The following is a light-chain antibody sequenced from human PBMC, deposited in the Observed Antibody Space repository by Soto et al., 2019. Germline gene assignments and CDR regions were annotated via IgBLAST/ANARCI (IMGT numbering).Light chain of an antibody. CDR1: QTIHSF. J-gene: IGKJ1*01. Sequence: DIQMTQSPSTLSASVGDRVTITCRASQTIHSFLAWYQQKAGKAPKLLIYDASKLESGVPSRSSGSGSGTDFTLTIGSLPPEDFATYYCQQYNSYSTFGQGTKVDIK. CDR3: QQYNSYST. CDR2: DAS. V-gene: IGKV1-5*01.